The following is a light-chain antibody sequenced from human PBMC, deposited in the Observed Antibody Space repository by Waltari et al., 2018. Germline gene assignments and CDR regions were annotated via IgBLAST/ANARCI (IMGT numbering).Light chain of an antibody. Sequence: QSVLTQPASVSGSPGQSITIPCTGHSSYVGGYNYVSWYQQHPGKAPKLMIYEVSNRPSGVSNRFSGSKSGNTASLTISGLQAEDEADYYCSSYTSSSTVVFGGGTKLTVL. J-gene: IGLJ2*01. CDR1: SSYVGGYNY. CDR3: SSYTSSSTVV. CDR2: EVS. V-gene: IGLV2-14*01.